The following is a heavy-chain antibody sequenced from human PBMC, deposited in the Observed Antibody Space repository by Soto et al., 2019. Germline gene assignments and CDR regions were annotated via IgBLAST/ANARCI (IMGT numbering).Heavy chain of an antibody. CDR1: GGSISSSSYY. CDR3: ASPDLDCGGACYGSYRD. D-gene: IGHD2-21*02. CDR2: IYYSGST. J-gene: IGHJ4*02. Sequence: SETLSLTCTVSGGSISSSSYYWGWIRQPPGKGLEWIGSIYYSGSTYYNPSLKSRVTISVDTSKNQFSLKLSSVTAADTAVYYCASPDLDCGGACYGSYRDWGQGTLVTVSS. V-gene: IGHV4-39*01.